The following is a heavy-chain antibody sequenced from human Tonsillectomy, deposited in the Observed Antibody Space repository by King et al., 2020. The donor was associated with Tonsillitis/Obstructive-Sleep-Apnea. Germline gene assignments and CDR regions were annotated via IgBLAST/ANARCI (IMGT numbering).Heavy chain of an antibody. J-gene: IGHJ6*02. D-gene: IGHD5-12*01. CDR3: ARSSPYDYHYYYSGMDV. V-gene: IGHV1-69*10. CDR1: GGTSSNYA. CDR2: IIPILGVA. Sequence: QLVQSGAEVKKPGSSVRVSCKASGGTSSNYAITWVRQAPGQGLEWMGGIIPILGVANYAQNFQGRVTITADKFTSTVYMELSSLRSEDTAVYFCARSSPYDYHYYYSGMDVWGQGTTVTVSS.